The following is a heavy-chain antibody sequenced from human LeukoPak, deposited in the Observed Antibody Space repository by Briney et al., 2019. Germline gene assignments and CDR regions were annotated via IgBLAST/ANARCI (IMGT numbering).Heavy chain of an antibody. Sequence: SGGSLRLSCAASGFTVSSYYMTWVRQAPGKGLEWVSVMYSGGITSYADSVKGRVAISRDTSQNTVFLQMNSVRVEDTAVYYCARSYSNHLFGMDVWGQGTAVTVSS. D-gene: IGHD4-11*01. J-gene: IGHJ6*02. V-gene: IGHV3-66*01. CDR3: ARSYSNHLFGMDV. CDR1: GFTVSSYY. CDR2: MYSGGIT.